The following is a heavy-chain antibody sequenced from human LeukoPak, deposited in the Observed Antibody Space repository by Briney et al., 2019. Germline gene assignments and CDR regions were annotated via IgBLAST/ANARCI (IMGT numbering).Heavy chain of an antibody. CDR3: ARPRRIAAAELRD. J-gene: IGHJ4*02. D-gene: IGHD6-13*01. CDR1: GYSISSGYY. Sequence: TSSETLSLTCTVSGYSISSGYYWGWIRQPPGKGLEWIGSIYHSGSTYYNPSLKSRVTISVDTSKNQFSLKLSSVTAADTAVYYCARPRRIAAAELRDWGQGTLVTVSS. V-gene: IGHV4-38-2*02. CDR2: IYHSGST.